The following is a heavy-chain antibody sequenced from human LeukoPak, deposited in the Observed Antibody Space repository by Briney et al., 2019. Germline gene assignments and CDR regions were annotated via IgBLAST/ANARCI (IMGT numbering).Heavy chain of an antibody. Sequence: YPSETLSLTCSVSGGSISGYYWTWIRQPAGKGLEWIGHIYTDGSTNYNPSLNSRVTMSVDTSKNQFSLKLSSVTAADTAVYYCARLGESYFDYWGQGTLVTVSS. CDR2: IYTDGST. V-gene: IGHV4-4*07. CDR1: GGSISGYY. J-gene: IGHJ4*02. CDR3: ARLGESYFDY. D-gene: IGHD2-21*01.